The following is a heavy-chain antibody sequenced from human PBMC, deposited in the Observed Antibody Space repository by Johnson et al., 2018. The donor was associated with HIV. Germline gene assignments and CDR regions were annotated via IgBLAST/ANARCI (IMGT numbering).Heavy chain of an antibody. D-gene: IGHD1-26*01. J-gene: IGHJ3*02. CDR1: GFTFSSYA. V-gene: IGHV3-23*04. CDR3: SKDQSTEVGPTFVAAFDI. Sequence: VQLVESGGGLVQPGGSLRLSCAASGFTFSSYAMSWVRQAPGKGLEWVSGISGSGGGTYYADSVKSRFTISRDNSKNTLYLQMNHLRAEDTAIYYCSKDQSTEVGPTFVAAFDIWGQGTMVTVSS. CDR2: ISGSGGGT.